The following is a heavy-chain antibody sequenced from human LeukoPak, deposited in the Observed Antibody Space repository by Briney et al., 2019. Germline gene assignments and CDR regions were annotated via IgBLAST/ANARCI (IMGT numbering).Heavy chain of an antibody. CDR1: GFTVSSNY. V-gene: IGHV3-53*01. J-gene: IGHJ5*02. CDR2: IYSGGST. CDR3: ARVTSFYDSSGYTSVGFDP. Sequence: GESLRLSCAASGFTVSSNYMSWVRQAPGKGLEWVSVIYSGGSTYYADSVKGRFTISRDNSKNTLYLQMNSLRAEDTAVYYCARVTSFYDSSGYTSVGFDPWGQGTLVTVSS. D-gene: IGHD3-22*01.